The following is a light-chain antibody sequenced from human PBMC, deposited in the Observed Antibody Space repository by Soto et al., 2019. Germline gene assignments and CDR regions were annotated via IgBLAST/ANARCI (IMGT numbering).Light chain of an antibody. J-gene: IGLJ1*01. CDR3: SSYTSSSTLV. V-gene: IGLV2-14*01. CDR2: EVS. Sequence: QSVLTQPASVSGSPGQSITISCTGTSSDVCGYNYVSRYQQHPGKAPKLMIYEVSNRPSGVSHRFSGSKSGNSASLTISGLQAEDDADDYCSSYTSSSTLVFGTGTKLTVL. CDR1: SSDVCGYNY.